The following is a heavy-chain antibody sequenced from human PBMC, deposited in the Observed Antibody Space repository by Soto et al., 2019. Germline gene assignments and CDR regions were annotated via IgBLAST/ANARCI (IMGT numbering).Heavy chain of an antibody. Sequence: QLQLQESGPGLVKPSETLSLTCTVSGGSISSSSYYWGWIRQPPGKALEWIGSIYYSGRTYYHPSLQSRVTISVDTSKNQFSLKLSSVTAADTAVYYCARLGRGYSYGGFDYWGQGTLVTVSS. J-gene: IGHJ4*02. CDR1: GGSISSSSYY. V-gene: IGHV4-39*01. D-gene: IGHD5-18*01. CDR3: ARLGRGYSYGGFDY. CDR2: IYYSGRT.